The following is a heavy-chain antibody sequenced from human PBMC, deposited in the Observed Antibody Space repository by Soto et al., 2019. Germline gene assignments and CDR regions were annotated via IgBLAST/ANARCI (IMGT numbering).Heavy chain of an antibody. CDR3: ARDVHYGSGSYYNGPYGMDV. V-gene: IGHV4-59*01. J-gene: IGHJ6*02. D-gene: IGHD3-10*01. CDR1: GGSISSYY. Sequence: SETLSLTCTVSGGSISSYYWIWIRQPPGKGLEWIGYIYYSGSTNYNPSLKSRVTISVDTSKNQFSLKLSSVTAADTAVYYCARDVHYGSGSYYNGPYGMDVWGQGTTVTVSS. CDR2: IYYSGST.